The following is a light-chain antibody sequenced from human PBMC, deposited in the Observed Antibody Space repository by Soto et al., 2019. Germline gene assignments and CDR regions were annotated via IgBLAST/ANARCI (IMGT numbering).Light chain of an antibody. Sequence: DIQMTQSPSSLSASVGDRVTITCRASQSISSYLNWYQQKPGKAPKLLIYAESSLQSGVPSRFSGSGSGTDFTLTISSLQPEDFATYYCQQSYSTPATFGGWTKVEIK. J-gene: IGKJ4*01. CDR2: AES. CDR3: QQSYSTPAT. CDR1: QSISSY. V-gene: IGKV1-39*01.